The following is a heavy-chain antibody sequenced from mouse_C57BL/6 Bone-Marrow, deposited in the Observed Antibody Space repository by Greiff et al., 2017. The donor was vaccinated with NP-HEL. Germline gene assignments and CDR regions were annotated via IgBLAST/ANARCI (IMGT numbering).Heavy chain of an antibody. CDR3: ARGGTVVATGAMDY. V-gene: IGHV3-6*01. J-gene: IGHJ4*01. D-gene: IGHD1-1*01. CDR2: ISYDGSN. Sequence: EVKLQESGPGLVKPSQSLSLTCSVTGYSITSGYYWNWIRQFPGNKLEWMGYISYDGSNNYNPSLKNRISITRDTSKNQFFLKLNSVTTEDTATYYCARGGTVVATGAMDYWGQGTSVTVSS. CDR1: GYSITSGYY.